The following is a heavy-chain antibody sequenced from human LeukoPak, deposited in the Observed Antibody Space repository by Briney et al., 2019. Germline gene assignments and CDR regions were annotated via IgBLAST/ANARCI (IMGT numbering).Heavy chain of an antibody. Sequence: SETLSLTCTVSGASISSRSYYWGWIRQPPGKGLEWIGTIYYSGSTYYNPSLKSRVTISVDTSKNQFSLKLSSVTAADTAVYYCARGYQLLYEYYFDYWGQGTLVTVSS. J-gene: IGHJ4*02. V-gene: IGHV4-39*07. D-gene: IGHD2-2*02. CDR3: ARGYQLLYEYYFDY. CDR2: IYYSGST. CDR1: GASISSRSYY.